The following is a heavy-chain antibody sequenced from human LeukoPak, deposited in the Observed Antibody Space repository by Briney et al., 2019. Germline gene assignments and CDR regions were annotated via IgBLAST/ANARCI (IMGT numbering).Heavy chain of an antibody. CDR2: IYSGGST. V-gene: IGHV3-53*01. CDR1: GFTVSSNY. Sequence: PGGSLRLSCAASGFTVSSNYMSWVRQAPGKGLERVSVIYSGGSTYYADSVKGRFTISRDNSKNTLYLQMNSLRAEDTAVYYCARDRIEYAFDIWGQGTMVTVSS. J-gene: IGHJ3*02. CDR3: ARDRIEYAFDI.